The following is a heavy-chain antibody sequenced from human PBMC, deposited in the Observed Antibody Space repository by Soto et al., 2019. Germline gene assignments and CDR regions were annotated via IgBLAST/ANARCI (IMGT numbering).Heavy chain of an antibody. Sequence: ASVKVSWKTSGYTFTGHYIHWVRQAPQQGPEWMGEIGPESGATRYAQKFRGRVTMTMDTSITTVYMELKNLSPDDTAVYYCGRGRSGQIVIFYWGQGTPVTVSS. CDR2: IGPESGAT. CDR3: GRGRSGQIVIFY. J-gene: IGHJ4*02. CDR1: GYTFTGHY. D-gene: IGHD3-3*02. V-gene: IGHV1-2*02.